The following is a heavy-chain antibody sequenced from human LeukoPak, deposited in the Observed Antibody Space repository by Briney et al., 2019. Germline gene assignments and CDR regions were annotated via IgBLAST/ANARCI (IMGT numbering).Heavy chain of an antibody. Sequence: GGSLRLSCAASGFTFSSYAMSWVRQAPGKGLEWVANIKQDGSEKYYVDSVKGRFTISRDNAKNSLYLQMNSLRAEDTAVYYCASLAYNWGYYFDYWGQGTLVTVSS. CDR2: IKQDGSEK. CDR1: GFTFSSYA. J-gene: IGHJ4*02. V-gene: IGHV3-7*01. D-gene: IGHD5-24*01. CDR3: ASLAYNWGYYFDY.